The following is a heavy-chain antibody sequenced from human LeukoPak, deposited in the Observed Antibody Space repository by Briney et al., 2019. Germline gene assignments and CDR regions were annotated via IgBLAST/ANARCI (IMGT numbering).Heavy chain of an antibody. CDR1: GFTFSNAW. CDR2: IKSKTDGGTT. V-gene: IGHV3-15*01. D-gene: IGHD1-26*01. CDR3: TTYSGSYSPGGDFDY. J-gene: IGHJ4*02. Sequence: GGSLRLSCAASGFTFSNAWMSWVRQAPGKGLEWVGRIKSKTDGGTTDYAAPVKGRFTISRDDSKNTLYLQINSLKTEYTAVYYCTTYSGSYSPGGDFDYWGQGTLVTVSS.